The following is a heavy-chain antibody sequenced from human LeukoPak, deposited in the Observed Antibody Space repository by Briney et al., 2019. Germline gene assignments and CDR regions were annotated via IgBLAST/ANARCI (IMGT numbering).Heavy chain of an antibody. CDR2: ISSSGSTI. CDR1: GFTFSSYA. J-gene: IGHJ4*02. V-gene: IGHV3-48*04. D-gene: IGHD5-18*01. CDR3: ARGYSYGYSFDY. Sequence: GGSLRLSCAASGFTFSSYAMHWVRQAPGKGLEWVSYISSSGSTIYYADSVKGRFTISRDNAKNSLYLQMNSLRAEDTAVYYCARGYSYGYSFDYWGQGTLVTVSS.